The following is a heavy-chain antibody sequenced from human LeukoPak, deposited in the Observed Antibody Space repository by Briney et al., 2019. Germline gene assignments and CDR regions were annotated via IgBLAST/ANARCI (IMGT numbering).Heavy chain of an antibody. J-gene: IGHJ4*02. CDR2: IHYTGAT. Sequence: SETLSLTCAVYGGSITGYYWSWIRQTPGRGLECVGEIHYTGATSYNPSLKSRATISTDTSKNQFSLRLSSVTAADTAVYYCARGNILTGYCVDFWGQGALVTVSS. CDR1: GGSITGYY. CDR3: ARGNILTGYCVDF. V-gene: IGHV4-34*01. D-gene: IGHD3-9*01.